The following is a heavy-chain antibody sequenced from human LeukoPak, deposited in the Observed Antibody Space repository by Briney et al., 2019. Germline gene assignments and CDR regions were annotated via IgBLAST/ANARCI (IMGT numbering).Heavy chain of an antibody. Sequence: GGSLRLSCVASGFTFDDYAMHWVRQAPGKGLEWVSGISWNSGSIGYADSVKGRFTISRDNAKNSLYLQMNSLRAEDTALYYCAKDSGSSSGAFDIWGQGTMVTVSS. D-gene: IGHD1-26*01. CDR1: GFTFDDYA. CDR3: AKDSGSSSGAFDI. V-gene: IGHV3-9*01. J-gene: IGHJ3*02. CDR2: ISWNSGSI.